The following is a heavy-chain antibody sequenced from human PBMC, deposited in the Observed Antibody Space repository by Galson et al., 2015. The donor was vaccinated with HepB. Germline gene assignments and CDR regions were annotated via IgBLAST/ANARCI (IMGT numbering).Heavy chain of an antibody. J-gene: IGHJ4*02. CDR2: IGSRSITI. Sequence: SLRLSCAASGFTFSDYSMNWVRQAPGKGLEWVSYIGSRSITIYYADSAKGRFTISRDNSKNSLYLQMDSLRAEDTAVYYCARHGDGWDHWGQGTLVTVSS. CDR1: GFTFSDYS. CDR3: ARHGDGWDH. D-gene: IGHD4-17*01. V-gene: IGHV3-48*01.